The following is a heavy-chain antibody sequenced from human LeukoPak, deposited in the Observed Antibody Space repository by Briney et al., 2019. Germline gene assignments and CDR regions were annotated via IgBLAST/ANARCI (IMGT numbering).Heavy chain of an antibody. CDR2: IYSGGST. V-gene: IGHV3-53*01. D-gene: IGHD3-9*01. Sequence: PGGSLRLSCSASGVTFTGYSMSWVRQAPAKGLEWVSVIYSGGSTDYADSVKGRFTISRDTSKNTLYLQMNSLRVEDTAVYYCARSSHYDILTGYSEEDAFDIWGQGTMVTVSS. CDR1: GVTFTGYS. CDR3: ARSSHYDILTGYSEEDAFDI. J-gene: IGHJ3*02.